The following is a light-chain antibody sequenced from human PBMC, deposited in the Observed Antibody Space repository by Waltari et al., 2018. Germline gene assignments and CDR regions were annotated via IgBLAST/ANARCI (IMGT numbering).Light chain of an antibody. CDR3: QQYYSTPPYT. V-gene: IGKV4-1*01. Sequence: DIVMTQSPDSLAVSLGERATINCKSSQSVLYSSNNKNYLAWYQQKPGQPTKLLIYWASTRESGVPDRFSGSGSGTDFTLTISGLQAEDVAVYYCQQYYSTPPYTFGQVTKLEIK. CDR1: QSVLYSSNNKNY. J-gene: IGKJ2*01. CDR2: WAS.